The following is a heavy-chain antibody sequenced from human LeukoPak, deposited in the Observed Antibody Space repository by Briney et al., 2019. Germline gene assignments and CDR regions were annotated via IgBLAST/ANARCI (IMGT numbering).Heavy chain of an antibody. V-gene: IGHV3-30*02. CDR1: GFTFSNFG. CDR3: AKDPSNASRTLDM. D-gene: IGHD3-16*01. Sequence: PGGSLRLSCAASGFTFSNFGMHWVRQAPGKGLEWVAFIRSEGTNKYYLDSVEGRFTVSRDNSKNTLFLQMNSLRPEDTAIYYCAKDPSNASRTLDMWGQGTLVGVSA. J-gene: IGHJ3*02. CDR2: IRSEGTNK.